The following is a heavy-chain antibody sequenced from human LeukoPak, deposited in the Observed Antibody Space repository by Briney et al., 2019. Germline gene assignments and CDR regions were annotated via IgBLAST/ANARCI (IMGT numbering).Heavy chain of an antibody. Sequence: PGGSLRLSCAASGFTFNAYVMSWVRQAPGKGLEWVSFIYSDNTHYSDSVKGRFTISRDNSKNTLYLQMNSLRAEDTAVYYCARRAGAYSHPYDYWGQGTLVTVSS. CDR2: IYSDNT. CDR3: ARRAGAYSHPYDY. V-gene: IGHV3-53*01. CDR1: GFTFNAYV. J-gene: IGHJ4*02. D-gene: IGHD4/OR15-4a*01.